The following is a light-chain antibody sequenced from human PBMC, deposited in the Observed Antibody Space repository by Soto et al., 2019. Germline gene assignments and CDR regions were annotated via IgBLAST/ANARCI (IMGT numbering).Light chain of an antibody. Sequence: DIQMTQSPSTLSSSVGDRFSITCGASQSISSWLAWYQQKPGKAPNLLIYDASTLHSGVPSRFSGGGSGTDFTLTISSLQPEDFATYYCQQVNVYPSTFGGGTKVDIK. V-gene: IGKV1-5*01. CDR3: QQVNVYPST. CDR1: QSISSW. CDR2: DAS. J-gene: IGKJ4*01.